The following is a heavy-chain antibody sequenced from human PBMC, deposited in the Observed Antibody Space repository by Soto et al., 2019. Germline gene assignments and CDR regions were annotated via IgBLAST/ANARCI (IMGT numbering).Heavy chain of an antibody. CDR1: GFTFSSYA. CDR2: ISDGADGA. CDR3: ATLPHLGYCSGGSCYSDFPFDY. D-gene: IGHD2-15*01. Sequence: GGSLRLSCVASGFTFSSYAMTWVRQAPGKGLEWISSISDGADGAYYADSVRGRFTISRDNSKNTLSLQMNSLRADDTAVYYCATLPHLGYCSGGSCYSDFPFDYWGQGTLVTVSS. V-gene: IGHV3-23*01. J-gene: IGHJ4*02.